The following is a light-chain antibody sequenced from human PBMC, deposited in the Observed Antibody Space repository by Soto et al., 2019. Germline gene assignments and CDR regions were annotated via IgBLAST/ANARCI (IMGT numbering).Light chain of an antibody. CDR3: QQYSSYYT. J-gene: IGKJ1*01. Sequence: DIQMTQSPSTLSASVGDRVTITCRASQNVYQWVAWFQQKPGKAPKLLIYETSILESGVPSRFSGSGSGTEFSLTISGLQPGDFATHYCQQYSSYYTFGQGTKVEVK. V-gene: IGKV1-5*03. CDR1: QNVYQW. CDR2: ETS.